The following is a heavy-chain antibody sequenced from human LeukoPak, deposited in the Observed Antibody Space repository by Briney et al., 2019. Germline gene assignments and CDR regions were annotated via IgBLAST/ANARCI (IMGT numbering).Heavy chain of an antibody. Sequence: PSETLSLTCTVSGGSISSGSYYWSWIRQPAGKGLEWIGRIYTSGSTNYNPSLKSRVTISVDTAKNQFSLKLSSVTAADTAVYYCARAPNHQQLNYYYYMDVWGKGTTVTVSS. CDR2: IYTSGST. V-gene: IGHV4-61*02. J-gene: IGHJ6*03. CDR3: ARAPNHQQLNYYYYMDV. CDR1: GGSISSGSYY. D-gene: IGHD6-13*01.